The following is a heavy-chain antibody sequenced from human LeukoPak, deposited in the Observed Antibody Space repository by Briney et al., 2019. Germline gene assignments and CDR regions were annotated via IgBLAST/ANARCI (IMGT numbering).Heavy chain of an antibody. Sequence: PGGSLRLSCAASGFTFSSYGMHWVRQAPGKGLEWVAVISYDGSNKYYADSVKGRFTISRDNSKNTLYLQMNSLRAEDTAVYYCAKGEYCSGGSCYSTNDYWGQGTLVTVSS. J-gene: IGHJ4*02. CDR2: ISYDGSNK. CDR3: AKGEYCSGGSCYSTNDY. CDR1: GFTFSSYG. V-gene: IGHV3-30*18. D-gene: IGHD2-15*01.